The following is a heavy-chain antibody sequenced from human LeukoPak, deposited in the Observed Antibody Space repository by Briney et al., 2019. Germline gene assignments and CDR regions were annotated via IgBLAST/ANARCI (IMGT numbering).Heavy chain of an antibody. CDR2: INHSGST. CDR1: GGSFSGYY. D-gene: IGHD3-3*01. CDR3: ARSSLRITIFGVAKGRGMDV. J-gene: IGHJ6*02. V-gene: IGHV4-34*01. Sequence: PSETLPLTCAVYGGSFSGYYWSWIRQPPGKGLEWIGEINHSGSTNYNPSLKSRVTISVDTSKNQFSLKLSSVTAADTAVYYCARSSLRITIFGVAKGRGMDVWGQGTTVTVSS.